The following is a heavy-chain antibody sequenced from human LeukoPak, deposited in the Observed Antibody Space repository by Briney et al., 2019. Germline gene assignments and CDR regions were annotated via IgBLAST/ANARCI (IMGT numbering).Heavy chain of an antibody. CDR3: AKEDSGTYLYYFDY. CDR2: ISGGDGST. CDR1: GFTFASFA. Sequence: PGGSLRLSCAASGFTFASFAMSWVRQAPGKGLEWVSAISGGDGSTYYTDSVKGRFTISTDNSKNMLYLQMNNLRPEDTAVYYCAKEDSGTYLYYFDYWGQGTLVTVSS. V-gene: IGHV3-23*01. D-gene: IGHD1-26*01. J-gene: IGHJ4*02.